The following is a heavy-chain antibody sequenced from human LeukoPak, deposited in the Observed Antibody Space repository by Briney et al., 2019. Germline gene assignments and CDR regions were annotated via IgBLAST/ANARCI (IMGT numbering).Heavy chain of an antibody. Sequence: SETLSLTCTVSGGSISRYYWSWIRQPPGKGLEWIGYIYYSGSTNYNPSLKSRVTISVDTSKNQFSLKLSSVTAADTAVYYCAREVTSGSYYDYWGQGTLVTVSS. J-gene: IGHJ4*02. CDR3: AREVTSGSYYDY. CDR2: IYYSGST. CDR1: GGSISRYY. V-gene: IGHV4-59*01. D-gene: IGHD1-26*01.